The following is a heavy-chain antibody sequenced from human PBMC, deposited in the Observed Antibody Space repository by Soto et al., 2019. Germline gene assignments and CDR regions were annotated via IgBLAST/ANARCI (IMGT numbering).Heavy chain of an antibody. J-gene: IGHJ4*02. Sequence: SETLSLTCAVYGGSFSGYYWSWIRQPPGKGLEWIGEINHSESTNYIPSLKSRVTMSVDTSKNQFSLKLSSVTAADTAVYYCARSPRGYYYGLGREAAAGTRSYFDYWGQGTLVTVSS. CDR2: INHSEST. V-gene: IGHV4-34*01. CDR1: GGSFSGYY. CDR3: ARSPRGYYYGLGREAAAGTRSYFDY. D-gene: IGHD3-10*01.